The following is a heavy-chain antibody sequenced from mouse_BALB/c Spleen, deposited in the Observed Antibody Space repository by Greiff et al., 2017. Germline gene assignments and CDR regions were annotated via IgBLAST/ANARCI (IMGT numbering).Heavy chain of an antibody. CDR2: SRNKANDYTT. CDR3: ARDAGDYRYDGFAY. Sequence: EVKVVESGGGLVQPGGSLRLSCATSGFTFSDFYMEWVRQPPGKRLEWIAASRNKANDYTTEYSASVKGRFIVSRDTSQSILYLQMNALRAEDTAIYYCARDAGDYRYDGFAYWGQGTLVTVSA. V-gene: IGHV7-1*02. D-gene: IGHD2-14*01. J-gene: IGHJ3*01. CDR1: GFTFSDFY.